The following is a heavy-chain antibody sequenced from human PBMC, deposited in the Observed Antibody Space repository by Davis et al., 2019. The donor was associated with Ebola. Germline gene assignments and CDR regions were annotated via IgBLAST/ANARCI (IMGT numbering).Heavy chain of an antibody. Sequence: SVKVSCKASGGTFSSYAISWVRQAPGQGLEWMGGIIPILGIANYAQKFQGRVTITADESTSTAYMELSSLRSEDTAVYYCARALRFDYYYMDVWGKGTTVTVSS. J-gene: IGHJ6*03. CDR2: IIPILGIA. CDR3: ARALRFDYYYMDV. CDR1: GGTFSSYA. V-gene: IGHV1-69*10. D-gene: IGHD3-3*01.